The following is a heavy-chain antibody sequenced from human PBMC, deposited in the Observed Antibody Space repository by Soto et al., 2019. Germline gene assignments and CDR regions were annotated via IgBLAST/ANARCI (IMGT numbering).Heavy chain of an antibody. D-gene: IGHD3-9*01. CDR2: ISAYNGNT. V-gene: IGHV1-18*04. CDR1: GYTFTSYG. Sequence: ASVKVSWKASGYTFTSYGISWVRQASGQGLEWMGWISAYNGNTNYAQKLQGRVTMTTDTSTSTAYMELRSLRSDDTAVYYCASGRARSYYDILTGPLTRFDYWGQGTLVTVSS. J-gene: IGHJ4*02. CDR3: ASGRARSYYDILTGPLTRFDY.